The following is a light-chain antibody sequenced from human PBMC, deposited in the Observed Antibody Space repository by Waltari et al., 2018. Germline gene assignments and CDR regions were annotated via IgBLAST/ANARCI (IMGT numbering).Light chain of an antibody. CDR1: TSDAGGYHY. CDR3: CSYAGSITFWV. J-gene: IGLJ3*02. Sequence: QSALPQPRSVSGPPGPSVTLSCTGTTSDAGGYHYVPSYQHPPGKAPKLIIYEVTKRPSGVPDRFSASKSDNSASLTISGLQAEDEADYYCCSYAGSITFWVFGGGTKLTVL. CDR2: EVT. V-gene: IGLV2-11*01.